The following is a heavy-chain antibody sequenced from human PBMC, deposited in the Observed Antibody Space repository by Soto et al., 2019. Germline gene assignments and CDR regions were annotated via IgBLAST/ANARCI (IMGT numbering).Heavy chain of an antibody. CDR3: ARPGYYYGSGSYTYGMDV. V-gene: IGHV5-10-1*01. D-gene: IGHD3-10*01. CDR2: IDPSDSYT. CDR1: GYSFTSYW. J-gene: IGHJ6*02. Sequence: EVQLVQSGAEVKKPGESLRISCKGSGYSFTSYWISWVRQMPGKGLEWMGRIDPSDSYTNYSPSFQGHVTISADKSISTAYLQWSSLKASDTAMCYCARPGYYYGSGSYTYGMDVWGQGTTVTVSS.